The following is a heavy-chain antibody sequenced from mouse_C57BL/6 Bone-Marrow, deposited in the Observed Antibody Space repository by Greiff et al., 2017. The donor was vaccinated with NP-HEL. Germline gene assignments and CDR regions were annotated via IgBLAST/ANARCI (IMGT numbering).Heavy chain of an antibody. Sequence: EVQRVESEGGLVQPGSSMKLSCTASGFTFSDYYMAWVRQVPEKGLEWVANINYDGSSTYYLDSLKSRFIISRDNAKNILYLQMSSLKSEDTATYYCAREGGYHWYFDVWGTGTTVTVSS. V-gene: IGHV5-16*01. J-gene: IGHJ1*03. CDR2: INYDGSST. CDR3: AREGGYHWYFDV. D-gene: IGHD2-2*01. CDR1: GFTFSDYY.